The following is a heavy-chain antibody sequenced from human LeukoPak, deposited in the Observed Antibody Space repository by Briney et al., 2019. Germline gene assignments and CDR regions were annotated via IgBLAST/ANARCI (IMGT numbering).Heavy chain of an antibody. CDR3: ARVVSGFWTGYYDPFDI. Sequence: ASVKVSCKASGYTFISYYMHWVRQAPGQGLEWMGIINPSGGSTSYAQKFQGRVTMTRDTSTRTVYMVLSSLSSEDTAVYYCARVVSGFWTGYYDPFDIWGQGTMVTVSS. CDR2: INPSGGST. V-gene: IGHV1-46*01. J-gene: IGHJ3*02. D-gene: IGHD3/OR15-3a*01. CDR1: GYTFISYY.